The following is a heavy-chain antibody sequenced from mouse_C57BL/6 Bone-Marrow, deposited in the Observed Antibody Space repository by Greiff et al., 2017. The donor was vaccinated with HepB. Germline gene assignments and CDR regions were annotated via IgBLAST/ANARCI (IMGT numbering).Heavy chain of an antibody. CDR3: TRGVYYYGSRDY. Sequence: LVESGAELVRPGASVTLSCKASGYTFTDYEMHWVKQTPVHGLEWIGAIDPETGGTAYNQKFKGKAILTADKSSSTAYMELRSLTSEDSAVYYCTRGVYYYGSRDYWGQGTTLTVSS. D-gene: IGHD1-1*01. J-gene: IGHJ2*01. CDR1: GYTFTDYE. V-gene: IGHV1-15*01. CDR2: IDPETGGT.